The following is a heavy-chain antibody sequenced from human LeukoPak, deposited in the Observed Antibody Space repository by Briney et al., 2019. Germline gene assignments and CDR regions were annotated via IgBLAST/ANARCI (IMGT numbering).Heavy chain of an antibody. CDR1: GYTFTSYA. J-gene: IGHJ6*02. D-gene: IGHD6-13*01. CDR3: ARIAAALYYYYGMDV. CDR2: INTNTGNP. Sequence: GASVKVSCKASGYTFTSYAMNWVRQAPGQGLEWMGWINTNTGNPTYAQGFTGRFVFSLDTSVSTAYLQISSLKAEDTAVYYCARIAAALYYYYGMDVWGQETTVTVSS. V-gene: IGHV7-4-1*02.